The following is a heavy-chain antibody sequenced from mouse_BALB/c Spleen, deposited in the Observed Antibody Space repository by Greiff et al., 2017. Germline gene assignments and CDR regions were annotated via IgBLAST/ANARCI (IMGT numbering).Heavy chain of an antibody. J-gene: IGHJ3*01. Sequence: VQLQQSGAELVRPGTSVKVSCKASGYTFTSYVMHWVKQKPGQGLEWIGYINPYNDGTKYNEKFKGKATLTSDKSSSTAYMELSSLTSEDSAVYYCARGKGNWFAYWGQGTLVTVSA. D-gene: IGHD2-1*01. V-gene: IGHV1-14*01. CDR3: ARGKGNWFAY. CDR2: INPYNDGT. CDR1: GYTFTSYV.